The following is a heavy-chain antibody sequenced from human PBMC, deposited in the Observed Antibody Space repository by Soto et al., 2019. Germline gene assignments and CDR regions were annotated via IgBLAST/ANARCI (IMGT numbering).Heavy chain of an antibody. CDR3: ARGRYCSGGSCYRGLDWFDP. CDR2: INHSGST. D-gene: IGHD2-15*01. V-gene: IGHV4-34*01. CDR1: GGPFSGYY. J-gene: IGHJ5*02. Sequence: QVQLQQWGAGLLKPSETLSLTCAVYGGPFSGYYWSWIRQPPGKGLEWIGEINHSGSTNYNPSLKSRVTISVDTSKNQFSLKLSSVTAADTAVYYCARGRYCSGGSCYRGLDWFDPWGQGTLDTVSS.